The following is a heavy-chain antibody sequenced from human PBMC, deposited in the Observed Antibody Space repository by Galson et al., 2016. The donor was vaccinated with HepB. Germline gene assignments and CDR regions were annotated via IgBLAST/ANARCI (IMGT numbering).Heavy chain of an antibody. J-gene: IGHJ4*02. CDR1: GFTFSSYA. V-gene: IGHV3-23*01. D-gene: IGHD1-20*01. CDR2: IGGSGGRT. Sequence: SLRLSCAASGFTFSSYAMTWVRQPPGKGLEWVSTIGGSGGRTYYADSVKGRFTISRDNSKSTLYLQMNGLRAEDTAVYYCAKGSGRAGYNCVPIESWGQGTLVPVSS. CDR3: AKGSGRAGYNCVPIES.